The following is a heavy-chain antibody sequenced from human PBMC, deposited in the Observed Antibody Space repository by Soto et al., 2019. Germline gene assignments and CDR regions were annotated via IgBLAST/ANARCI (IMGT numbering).Heavy chain of an antibody. CDR3: ARADCSGGSCYNFDY. Sequence: SETLSLTCTVSGGSISCGGYYWSWIRQHPGKGLEWIGYIYYSGSTYYNPSLKSRVTISVDTSKNQFSLKLSSVTAADTAVYYCARADCSGGSCYNFDYWGQGTLVTV. J-gene: IGHJ4*02. CDR2: IYYSGST. CDR1: GGSISCGGYY. V-gene: IGHV4-31*03. D-gene: IGHD2-15*01.